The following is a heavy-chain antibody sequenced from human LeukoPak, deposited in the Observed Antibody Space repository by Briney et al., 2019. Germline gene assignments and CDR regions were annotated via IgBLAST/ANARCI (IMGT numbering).Heavy chain of an antibody. Sequence: SETLSLTCTVPGGSISSSSYYWGWIRQPPGKGLEWIGSIYYSGSAYYNPSLKSRVTISVDTSKNQFSLKLSSVTAADTAVYYCASITMVQGVDLTLTYYYYYYMDVWGKGTTVTVSS. CDR1: GGSISSSSYY. CDR2: IYYSGSA. CDR3: ASITMVQGVDLTLTYYYYYYMDV. D-gene: IGHD3-10*01. J-gene: IGHJ6*03. V-gene: IGHV4-39*01.